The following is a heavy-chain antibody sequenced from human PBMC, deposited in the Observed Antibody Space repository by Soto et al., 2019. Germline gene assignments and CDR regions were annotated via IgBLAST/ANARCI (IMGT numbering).Heavy chain of an antibody. Sequence: EVQLVESGGGLVQPGRSLRLSCAASGFTFDDYAMHWVRQAPGKGLEWVLGISWNSGSIGYADSVKGRFTISRDNAKNSLYLQMNSLRAEDTALYYCAKDGSSSGWPKYNWFDPWGQGTLVTVSS. CDR3: AKDGSSSGWPKYNWFDP. J-gene: IGHJ5*02. CDR1: GFTFDDYA. CDR2: ISWNSGSI. V-gene: IGHV3-9*01. D-gene: IGHD6-19*01.